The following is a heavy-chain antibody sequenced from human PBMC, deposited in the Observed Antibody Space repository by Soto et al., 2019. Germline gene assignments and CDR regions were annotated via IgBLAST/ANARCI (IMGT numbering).Heavy chain of an antibody. J-gene: IGHJ5*02. CDR3: ARLRDCRGGTCYSRWFDP. V-gene: IGHV4-59*01. D-gene: IGHD2-15*01. CDR2: IYYSGST. Sequence: SETLSLTCTVSGGSISSYYWSWIRQAPGKGLEWIGHIYYSGSTKYNPSLKSRVTISVDTSKNQLSLKLSSVTAADTAVYYCARLRDCRGGTCYSRWFDPWDQGTLVTVSS. CDR1: GGSISSYY.